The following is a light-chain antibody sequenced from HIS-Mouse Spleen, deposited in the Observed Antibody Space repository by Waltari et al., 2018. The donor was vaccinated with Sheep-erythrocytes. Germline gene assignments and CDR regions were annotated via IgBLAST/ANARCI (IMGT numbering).Light chain of an antibody. V-gene: IGLV2-23*01. J-gene: IGLJ3*02. CDR2: EGS. CDR3: CSYAGSSTPWV. CDR1: SSDVGSYNL. Sequence: QSALTQPASVSGSPGQSLTIPCTGTSSDVGSYNLVPWYQQHPGKAPQLMIYEGSKRPSGVSNRFSGSKSGNTASLTISGLQAEDEADYYCCSYAGSSTPWVFGGGTKLTVL.